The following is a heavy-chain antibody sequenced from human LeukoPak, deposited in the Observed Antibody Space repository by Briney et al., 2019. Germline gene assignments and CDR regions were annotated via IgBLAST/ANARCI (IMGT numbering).Heavy chain of an antibody. CDR1: GFTFSSYS. CDR2: ISSSSSYI. J-gene: IGHJ4*02. V-gene: IGHV3-21*01. D-gene: IGHD3-22*01. CDR3: AKDMDYYDSSGQTFDY. Sequence: PGGSLRLSCAASGFTFSSYSMNWVRQAPGKGLEWVSSISSSSSYIYYADSVKGRFTISRDNSKNTLYLQMNSLRAEDTAVYYCAKDMDYYDSSGQTFDYWGQGTLVTVSS.